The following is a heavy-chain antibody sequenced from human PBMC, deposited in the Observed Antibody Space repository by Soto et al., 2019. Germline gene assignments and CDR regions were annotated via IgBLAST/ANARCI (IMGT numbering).Heavy chain of an antibody. V-gene: IGHV4-30-4*01. CDR3: ARESTTEKVDS. J-gene: IGHJ4*02. Sequence: QVQLQESGPGLVRPSQTLSLTCSVSGASIYNGGYFWSWIRQSPGKGLEWIGHILNSGSPYNNPSLESRVTISADTSMNQFSLALTSVTAADTAMYYCARESTTEKVDSWGQGILVTVSS. CDR2: ILNSGSP. CDR1: GASIYNGGYF.